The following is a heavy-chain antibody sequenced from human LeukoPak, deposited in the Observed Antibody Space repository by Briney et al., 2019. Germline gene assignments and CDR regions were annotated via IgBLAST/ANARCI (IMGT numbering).Heavy chain of an antibody. CDR1: GFTFNSYA. CDR3: ARGYCSSTSCYSTAIDY. J-gene: IGHJ4*02. D-gene: IGHD2-2*01. Sequence: GVTLRLSCAASGFTFNSYAMHWVRQAPGKGLEYVSAISSTGGSTYYANPVKGRFTISRDNSNNTLYLQMGSLRAEDMAVYYCARGYCSSTSCYSTAIDYWGQGTLVAVSS. V-gene: IGHV3-64*01. CDR2: ISSTGGST.